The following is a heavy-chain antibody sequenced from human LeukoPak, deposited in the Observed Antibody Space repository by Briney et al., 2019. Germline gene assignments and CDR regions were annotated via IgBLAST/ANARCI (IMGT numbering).Heavy chain of an antibody. J-gene: IGHJ3*02. CDR1: GFTFRKYW. V-gene: IGHV3-74*01. CDR2: INPDDEST. CDR3: AKDPTYSGGYFDI. Sequence: GGSLRLSCAASGFTFRKYWLHWVRQAPGKGLVWVSRINPDDESTSYADSVKGRFTISRDNAKSTLYLQMNSLRAEDTAVYYCAKDPTYSGGYFDIWGQGTMVTVSS. D-gene: IGHD3-22*01.